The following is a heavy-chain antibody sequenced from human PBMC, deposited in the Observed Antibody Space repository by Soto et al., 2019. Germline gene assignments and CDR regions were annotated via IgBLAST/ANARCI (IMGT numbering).Heavy chain of an antibody. CDR3: ASLPTYYYGMDV. V-gene: IGHV4-39*01. Sequence: QLQLQESGPGLVKPSETLSLTCTVSGGSISSSSYYWGWIRQPPGKGLEWIGNIFYSGSTYYNPSLKSRVTISVDTSKNQFSLKLSSVTAADTAVYYCASLPTYYYGMDVWGQGTTVTVSS. CDR1: GGSISSSSYY. CDR2: IFYSGST. J-gene: IGHJ6*02.